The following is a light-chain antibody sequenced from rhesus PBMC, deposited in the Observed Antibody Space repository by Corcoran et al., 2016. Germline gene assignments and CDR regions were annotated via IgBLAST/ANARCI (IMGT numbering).Light chain of an antibody. CDR2: AES. V-gene: IGKV1-36*02. CDR1: PGISDY. CDR3: LQAYSTPWT. J-gene: IGKJ1*01. Sequence: DIQMTQSPSSLSASVGDRVTITCRASPGISDYLNWYQQKPGKAPKRMIYAESRLESGVPSRFSGSGSGTGFTLTISGLQPEESAAYYCLQAYSTPWTFGQGTKVEIK.